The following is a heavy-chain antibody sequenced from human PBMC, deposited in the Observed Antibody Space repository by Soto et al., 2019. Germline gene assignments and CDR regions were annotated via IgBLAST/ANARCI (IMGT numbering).Heavy chain of an antibody. Sequence: QVPLVQSGAEVKKPGASVKVSCKASGYTFTSYDINWVRQATGQGLEWMGWMNPNSGNTGYAQKFQGRVTMTRNTSISTAYMELSSLRSEDTAVYYCARGDRYYYGSGSPAYAFDIWGQGTMVTVSS. CDR3: ARGDRYYYGSGSPAYAFDI. D-gene: IGHD3-10*01. CDR2: MNPNSGNT. J-gene: IGHJ3*02. V-gene: IGHV1-8*01. CDR1: GYTFTSYD.